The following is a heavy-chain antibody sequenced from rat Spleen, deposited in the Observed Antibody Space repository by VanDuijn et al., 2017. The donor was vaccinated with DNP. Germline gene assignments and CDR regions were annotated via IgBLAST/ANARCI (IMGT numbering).Heavy chain of an antibody. CDR1: GFTFSDYH. V-gene: IGHV5-7*01. J-gene: IGHJ4*01. CDR3: ARVNNNLYYGLDA. CDR2: ITYDGTST. Sequence: EVQLVESGGGLVQPGGSLKLSCVASGFTFSDYHMAWVRQAPKKGLEWVATITYDGTSTYYGDSVKGRFTISRDNAKSTLYLQMDSLRSEDTATYYCARVNNNLYYGLDAWGQGTSVTVSS. D-gene: IGHD1-10*01.